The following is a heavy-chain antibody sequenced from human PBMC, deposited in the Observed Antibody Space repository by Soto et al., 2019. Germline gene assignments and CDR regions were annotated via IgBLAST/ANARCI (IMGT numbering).Heavy chain of an antibody. D-gene: IGHD3-22*01. CDR2: ISAYNGNT. CDR3: ARDGTYYYDSSGYYYQYYFDY. V-gene: IGHV1-18*01. CDR1: GYTFTSYG. J-gene: IGHJ4*02. Sequence: GASVKVSCKASGYTFTSYGISWVRQAPGQGLEWMGWISAYNGNTNYAQKPQGRVTMTTDTSTSTAYMELRSLRSDDTAVYYCARDGTYYYDSSGYYYQYYFDYWGQGTLVTVSS.